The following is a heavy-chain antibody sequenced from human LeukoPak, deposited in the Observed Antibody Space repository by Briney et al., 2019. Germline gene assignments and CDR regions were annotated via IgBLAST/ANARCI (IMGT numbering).Heavy chain of an antibody. CDR1: GFTFSSYS. CDR2: ISRSSYI. V-gene: IGHV3-21*01. Sequence: PGGSLRLSCAASGFTFSSYSMNWVRQAPGKGLERVSSISRSSYIYYADSVKGRFTISRDNSKNSLYLQMNSLRAEDTAVYYCARAQWSAYYDSSGPSDYWGQGTLVTVSS. CDR3: ARAQWSAYYDSSGPSDY. D-gene: IGHD3-22*01. J-gene: IGHJ4*02.